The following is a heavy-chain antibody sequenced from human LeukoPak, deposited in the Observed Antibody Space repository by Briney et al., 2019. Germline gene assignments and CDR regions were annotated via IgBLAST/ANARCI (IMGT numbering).Heavy chain of an antibody. CDR1: GFTFSSYG. Sequence: GRSLRLSCAASGFTFSSYGMHWVRQAPGKGLEWVAVISYDGSNKYYADSVKGRFTISRDNSKNTLYLQMNSLRAEDTSVYYCGKDIARQEQLALYYYYYGMDVWGQGTTVTVSS. CDR2: ISYDGSNK. CDR3: GKDIARQEQLALYYYYYGMDV. J-gene: IGHJ6*02. D-gene: IGHD6-13*01. V-gene: IGHV3-30*18.